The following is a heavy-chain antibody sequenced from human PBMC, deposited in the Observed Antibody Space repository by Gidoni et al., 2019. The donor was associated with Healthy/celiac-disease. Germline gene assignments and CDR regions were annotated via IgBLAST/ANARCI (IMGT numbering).Heavy chain of an antibody. J-gene: IGHJ6*02. D-gene: IGHD3-10*01. Sequence: QVQLVQSGAEVKKPGASVKVSCKASGYTFTGYYMHWVRQAPGQGLEWMGWINPNSGGTNYAQKFQGWVTMTRDTSISTAYMELSRLRSDDTAVYYCARGRHYYGSGRAGAYYYYGMDVWGQGTTVTVSS. CDR3: ARGRHYYGSGRAGAYYYYGMDV. CDR2: INPNSGGT. V-gene: IGHV1-2*04. CDR1: GYTFTGYY.